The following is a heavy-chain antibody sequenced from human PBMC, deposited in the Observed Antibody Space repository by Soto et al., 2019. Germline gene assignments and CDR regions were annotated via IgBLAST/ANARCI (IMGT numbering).Heavy chain of an antibody. Sequence: SLTCTVSGGSISSYYWSWIRQPPGKGLEWIGYIYYSGSTNYNPSLKSRVTISVDTSKNQFSLKLSSVTAADTAVYYCARAAMGNFDYWGQGTQVTVSS. CDR3: ARAAMGNFDY. CDR2: IYYSGST. CDR1: GGSISSYY. J-gene: IGHJ4*02. V-gene: IGHV4-59*01.